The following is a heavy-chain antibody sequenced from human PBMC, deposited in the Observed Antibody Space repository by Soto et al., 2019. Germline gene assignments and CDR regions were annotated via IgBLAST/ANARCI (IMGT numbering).Heavy chain of an antibody. Sequence: PSETLSLTCTVSGGSISSYYWSWIRQPPGKGLEWIGYIYYSGSTNYNPSLKSRVTISVDTSKNQFSLKLSSVTAADTAVYYCARVYFSGGSCYPSSYLAFDPWGQGSLVTVSS. D-gene: IGHD2-15*01. CDR1: GGSISSYY. CDR2: IYYSGST. V-gene: IGHV4-59*08. CDR3: ARVYFSGGSCYPSSYLAFDP. J-gene: IGHJ5*02.